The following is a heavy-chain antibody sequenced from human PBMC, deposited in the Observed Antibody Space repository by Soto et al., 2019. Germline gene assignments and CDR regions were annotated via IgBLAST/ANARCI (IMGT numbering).Heavy chain of an antibody. Sequence: QVQLVQSGAEVKKPGASVKVSCKASGYTFTSYGISWVRQAPGQVLEWMGWISAYNGNTNYAQKLQGRVTMTTDTSTSTAYMELRILRSADTAVYYCARDNRKRIQLWAGIDYWGQGTLVTVSS. CDR3: ARDNRKRIQLWAGIDY. D-gene: IGHD5-18*01. J-gene: IGHJ4*02. V-gene: IGHV1-18*01. CDR2: ISAYNGNT. CDR1: GYTFTSYG.